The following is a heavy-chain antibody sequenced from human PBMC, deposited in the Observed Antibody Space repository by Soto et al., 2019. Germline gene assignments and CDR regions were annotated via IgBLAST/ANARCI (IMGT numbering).Heavy chain of an antibody. CDR2: FDPEDGET. CDR3: ATANADYHGYSGYDYFDY. CDR1: GYTLTELF. J-gene: IGHJ4*02. D-gene: IGHD5-12*01. V-gene: IGHV1-24*01. Sequence: ASVKVSCKVSGYTLTELFMHWVRQAPGKGLEWMGGFDPEDGETIYAQKFQGRVTMTEDTSTDTAYMELSSLRSEDTAVYYCATANADYHGYSGYDYFDYWGQGTLVTVSS.